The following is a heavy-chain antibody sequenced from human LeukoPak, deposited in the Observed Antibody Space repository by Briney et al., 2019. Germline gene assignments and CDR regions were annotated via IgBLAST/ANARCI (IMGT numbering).Heavy chain of an antibody. D-gene: IGHD4-17*01. CDR1: GGSFSGYY. CDR3: ARVDGDYGCFDY. Sequence: SETLSLTCAVYGGSFSGYYWSWIRQPPGKGLEWIGYIYHSGSTYYNPSLKSRVTISVDRSKNQFSLKLSSVTAADTAVYYCARVDGDYGCFDYWGQGTLVTVSS. J-gene: IGHJ4*02. V-gene: IGHV4-34*01. CDR2: IYHSGST.